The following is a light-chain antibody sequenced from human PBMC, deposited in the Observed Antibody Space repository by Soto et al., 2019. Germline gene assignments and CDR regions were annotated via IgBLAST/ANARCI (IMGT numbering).Light chain of an antibody. CDR3: HCWDGGLTSSDV. CDR2: GNI. J-gene: IGLJ1*01. Sequence: SALTQPPSVSGAPGQTVTISCTGSSYNIGAGYDVRWYHQLPVTAPKLLIYGNINRPSGVPDRFSGSKSGTSASLAITGLQAEDEAYYYCHCWDGGLTSSDVFGSGTKVTV. V-gene: IGLV1-40*01. CDR1: SYNIGAGYD.